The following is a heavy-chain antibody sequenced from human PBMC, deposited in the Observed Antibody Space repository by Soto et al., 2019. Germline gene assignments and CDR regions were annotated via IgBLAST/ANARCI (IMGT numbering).Heavy chain of an antibody. V-gene: IGHV3-66*01. D-gene: IGHD4-17*01. CDR2: IYSGGST. CDR1: GFTVSSNY. Sequence: GGSLRLSCAASGFTVSSNYMSWVRQAPGKGLEWVSVIYSGGSTYYADTVKGRFTISRDNSKNTLYLQMNSLRAEDTAVYYCASSLIYGDYLPFDYWGQGTLVTVSS. CDR3: ASSLIYGDYLPFDY. J-gene: IGHJ4*02.